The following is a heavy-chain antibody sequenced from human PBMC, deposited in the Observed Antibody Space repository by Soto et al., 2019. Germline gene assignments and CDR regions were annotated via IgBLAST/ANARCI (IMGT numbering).Heavy chain of an antibody. V-gene: IGHV3-30-3*02. CDR3: AKNGGGDWEDAFDI. Sequence: PGGSLRLSCAASGFTFSSYAMHWVRQAPGKGLEWVAVISYDGSNKYYADSVKGRFTISRDNSKNTLYLQMNSLRAEDTAVYYCAKNGGGDWEDAFDIWGQGTMVSVSS. CDR1: GFTFSSYA. CDR2: ISYDGSNK. J-gene: IGHJ3*02. D-gene: IGHD2-21*02.